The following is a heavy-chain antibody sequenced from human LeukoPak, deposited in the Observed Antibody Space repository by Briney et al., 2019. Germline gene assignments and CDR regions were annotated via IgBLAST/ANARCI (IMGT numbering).Heavy chain of an antibody. D-gene: IGHD2-21*02. J-gene: IGHJ4*02. CDR3: ARAYMTATRHFDY. CDR2: IIPVFGTA. V-gene: IGHV1-69*13. CDR1: GGTFSSYV. Sequence: ASVKVSCKASGGTFSSYVISWVRQAPGQGLEWMGGIIPVFGTAKYAQNFQGRVTITADESTSTAYMELSGLRSEDTAVYYCARAYMTATRHFDYWGQGTLVTVSS.